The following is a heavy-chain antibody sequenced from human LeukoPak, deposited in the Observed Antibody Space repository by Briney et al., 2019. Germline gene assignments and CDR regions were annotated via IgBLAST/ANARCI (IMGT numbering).Heavy chain of an antibody. J-gene: IGHJ4*02. D-gene: IGHD6-19*01. CDR2: ISWNSGSI. CDR3: AKDIGIAVAGTRDY. Sequence: GGSLRLSCAASGFTFDDYAMHWVRQAPGKGLEWVSGISWNSGSIGYADSVKGRFTTPRDNAKNSLYLQMNSLRAEDTALYYCAKDIGIAVAGTRDYWGQGTLVTVSS. CDR1: GFTFDDYA. V-gene: IGHV3-9*01.